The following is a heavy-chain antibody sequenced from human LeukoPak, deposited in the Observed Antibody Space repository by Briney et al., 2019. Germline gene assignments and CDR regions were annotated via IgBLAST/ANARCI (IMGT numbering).Heavy chain of an antibody. CDR3: AREGGIQLWSDY. V-gene: IGHV3-7*03. D-gene: IGHD5-18*01. J-gene: IGHJ4*02. Sequence: GGSLRLSCAASGFTFSSYWMSWVRQAPGKGLEWVANIKQDGSEKYHVDSVKGRFTISRDNAKNSLYLQMNSLRAEDTAVFYCAREGGIQLWSDYWGQGTLVTVSS. CDR1: GFTFSSYW. CDR2: IKQDGSEK.